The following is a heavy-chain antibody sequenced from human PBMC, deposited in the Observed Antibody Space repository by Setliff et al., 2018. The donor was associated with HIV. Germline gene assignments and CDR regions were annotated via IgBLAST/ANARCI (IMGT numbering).Heavy chain of an antibody. CDR2: IYTSESA. V-gene: IGHV4-4*07. CDR1: GGSISSYY. D-gene: IGHD1-26*01. CDR3: ARVLVGATMTYFDL. J-gene: IGHJ2*01. Sequence: PSETLSLTCTVSGGSISSYYWGWIRQPAGKGLEWSGRIYTSESANYNPSLKSRVTMSVDTSRNHFSLKLTSVTAADTALYYCARVLVGATMTYFDLWGRGTLVTVSS.